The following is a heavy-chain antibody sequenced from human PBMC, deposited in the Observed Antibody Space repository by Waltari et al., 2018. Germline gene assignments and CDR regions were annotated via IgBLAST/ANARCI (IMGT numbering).Heavy chain of an antibody. CDR2: IKRTTDGVPT. V-gene: IGHV3-15*01. Sequence: DVQLVEAGGGLVEPGGSLRLSCAVSGLTFRKAWMGWVRQARGKGVEGGGRIKRTTDGVPTDYAAPVKGRFPISREDSTDTLWLQTNSLKTEDTAVYYCSTWTMVRGTLFDYWGQGTLVTVSS. CDR1: GLTFRKAW. CDR3: STWTMVRGTLFDY. J-gene: IGHJ4*02. D-gene: IGHD3-10*01.